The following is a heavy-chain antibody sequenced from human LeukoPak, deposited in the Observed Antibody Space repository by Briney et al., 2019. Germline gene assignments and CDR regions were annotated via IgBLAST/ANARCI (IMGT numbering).Heavy chain of an antibody. CDR1: GGSFSGFY. V-gene: IGHV4-34*09. Sequence: SETLSLTCAVYGGSFSGFYWSWIRQPPGKGLEWIGYIYYSGSTYYNPSLKSRVTISVDTSKNQFSLKLSSVTAADTAVYYCARDSEGSSTNDYYGMDVWGQGTTVTVSS. CDR3: ARDSEGSSTNDYYGMDV. J-gene: IGHJ6*02. CDR2: IYYSGST. D-gene: IGHD2-2*01.